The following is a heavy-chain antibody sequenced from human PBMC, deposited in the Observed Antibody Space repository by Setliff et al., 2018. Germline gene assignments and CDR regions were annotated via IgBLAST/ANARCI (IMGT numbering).Heavy chain of an antibody. CDR3: ARSFSRREKFLLDY. Sequence: SETLSLTCSVSGDSMSFSYWSWIRQPPGKGLEWIGYNPSLKSRVTISMDTSKNQFSLKVSSVTAADTAVYYCARSFSRREKFLLDYWGQGALVTVSS. CDR1: GDSMSFSY. J-gene: IGHJ4*02. V-gene: IGHV4-59*12.